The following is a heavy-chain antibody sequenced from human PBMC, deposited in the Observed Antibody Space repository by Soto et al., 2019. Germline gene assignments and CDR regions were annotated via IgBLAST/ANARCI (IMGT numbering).Heavy chain of an antibody. CDR1: GSSINSSGYY. V-gene: IGHV4-39*01. CDR2: MFYGVST. D-gene: IGHD3-3*02. Sequence: SETLSLTCTVSGSSINSSGYYWGRIRQPPGKGLEWIGSMFYGVSTYYNPSLKSRVAVSVDTSKNQFSLNLRSVTAADTAVYYCARLPSRHLVDYWGQGTLATVSS. J-gene: IGHJ4*02. CDR3: ARLPSRHLVDY.